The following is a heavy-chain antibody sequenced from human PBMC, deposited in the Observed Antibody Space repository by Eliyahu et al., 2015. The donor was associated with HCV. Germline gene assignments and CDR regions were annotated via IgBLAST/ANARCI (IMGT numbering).Heavy chain of an antibody. CDR1: GFTFXSYS. J-gene: IGHJ5*02. Sequence: EVQLVESGGGLVQPGGSLRLSCAASGFTFXSYSMNWVRQAPGKGLEWVSYISSSSSTIYYADSVKGRFTISRDNAKNSLYLQMNSLRAEDTAVYYCARGDYSNYELNWFDPWGQGTLVTVSS. CDR2: ISSSSSTI. D-gene: IGHD4-11*01. V-gene: IGHV3-48*01. CDR3: ARGDYSNYELNWFDP.